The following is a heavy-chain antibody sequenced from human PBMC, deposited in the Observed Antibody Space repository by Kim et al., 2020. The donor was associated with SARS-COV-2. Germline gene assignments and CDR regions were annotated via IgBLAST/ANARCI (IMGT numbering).Heavy chain of an antibody. CDR2: IIPIFGTA. D-gene: IGHD6-13*01. CDR3: ARGRSILSGGWFATVGGAAAGTDFDY. J-gene: IGHJ4*02. Sequence: SVKVSCKASGGTFSSYAISWVRQAPGQGLEWMGGIIPIFGTANYAQKFQGRVTITADESTGTAYMELSSLRSEDTAVYYCARGRSILSGGWFATVGGAAAGTDFDYWGQGTLVTVSS. CDR1: GGTFSSYA. V-gene: IGHV1-69*13.